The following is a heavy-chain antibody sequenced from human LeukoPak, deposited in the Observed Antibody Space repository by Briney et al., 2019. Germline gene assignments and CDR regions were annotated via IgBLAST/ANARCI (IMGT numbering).Heavy chain of an antibody. CDR2: INHSGST. CDR3: ARGAYSSSWLRYYYYMDV. J-gene: IGHJ6*03. D-gene: IGHD6-13*01. Sequence: PSETLSLTCAGYGVSFSGYYWSWIRQPPGKGLEWIGEINHSGSTNYNPSLKSRVTISVATSKNQFSLKLSSVTAADTAVYYCARGAYSSSWLRYYYYMDVWGKGTTVTVSS. V-gene: IGHV4-34*01. CDR1: GVSFSGYY.